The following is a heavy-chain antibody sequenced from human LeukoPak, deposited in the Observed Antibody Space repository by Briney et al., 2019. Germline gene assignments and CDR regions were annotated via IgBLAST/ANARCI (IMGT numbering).Heavy chain of an antibody. CDR3: AREFRYSYGRTAFDY. Sequence: PGGSLRLSCAASGFTFSSYSMNWVRQAPGKGLEWVSSISSSSSYIYYADSVKGRFTISRDNAKNSLYLQMNSLRAEDTAVYYCAREFRYSYGRTAFDYWGQGTLVTVSS. V-gene: IGHV3-21*01. J-gene: IGHJ4*02. CDR2: ISSSSSYI. CDR1: GFTFSSYS. D-gene: IGHD5-18*01.